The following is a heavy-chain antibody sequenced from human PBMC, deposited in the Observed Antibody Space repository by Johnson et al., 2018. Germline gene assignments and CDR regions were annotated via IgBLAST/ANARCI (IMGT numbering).Heavy chain of an antibody. J-gene: IGHJ6*02. CDR1: GFSLSNYW. CDR3: ARGNYYGMDV. Sequence: VQLQESGGGLVQPGGSLRLFCVASGFSLSNYWMHWVRQAPGKGLMWVSRINSDGSSTNNADSVKGRFIISRDNAKNTLFLQMNSLRAEDTALDYCARGNYYGMDVWGQGTTVTVSS. V-gene: IGHV3-74*01. CDR2: INSDGSST.